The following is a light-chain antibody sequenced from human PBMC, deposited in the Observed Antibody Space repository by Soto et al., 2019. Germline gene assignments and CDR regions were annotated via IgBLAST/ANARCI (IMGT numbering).Light chain of an antibody. V-gene: IGKV3-20*01. J-gene: IGKJ1*01. CDR1: QSVTNNS. CDR2: VAS. Sequence: EIVLTQSPGTLSLSPGERATLSCMASQSVTNNSLAWYQQTPGQAPMPLIYVASNRATRIPAKFSGSGSETDFTLTISRLEPEDFAVYYCQQYGSSGTFGQGTKV. CDR3: QQYGSSGT.